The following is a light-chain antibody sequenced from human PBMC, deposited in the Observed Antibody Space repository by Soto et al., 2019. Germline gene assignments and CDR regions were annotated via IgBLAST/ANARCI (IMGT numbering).Light chain of an antibody. CDR2: AAS. CDR3: QQYGYSPIT. J-gene: IGKJ5*01. CDR1: QSVSSSH. Sequence: DIVLTQAPGTLSLSPLERANLSCSSSQSVSSSHLAWYQHKPGQAPRLLIYAASSRATGSPDRFSGGGSGTDFTLTISRLEPEDFAVYYCQQYGYSPITFGQGTRLEIK. V-gene: IGKV3-20*01.